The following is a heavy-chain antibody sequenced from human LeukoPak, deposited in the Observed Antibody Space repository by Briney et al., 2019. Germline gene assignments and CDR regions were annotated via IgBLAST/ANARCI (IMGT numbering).Heavy chain of an antibody. Sequence: GASVKVSCKVSGYTLTELSMHWVRQAPGKGLEWMGGFDPEDGETTYAQKFQGRVTMTEDTSTDTAYMELSSLRSEDTAVYYCATVKNCGGDCYSRAGFDYWGQGTLVTVSS. CDR2: FDPEDGET. CDR1: GYTLTELS. J-gene: IGHJ4*02. CDR3: ATVKNCGGDCYSRAGFDY. D-gene: IGHD2-21*02. V-gene: IGHV1-24*01.